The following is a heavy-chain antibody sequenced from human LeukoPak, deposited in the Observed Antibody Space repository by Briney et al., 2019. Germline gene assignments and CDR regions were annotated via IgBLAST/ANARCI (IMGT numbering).Heavy chain of an antibody. Sequence: SETLSLTCTVSGGSISSSSHYWGWIRQPPGKGLEWIGSIYYSGSTYYNPSLKSRVTISVDTSKNQFSLKLSSVTAADTAVYYCAREWPGAYYGSGNDYWGQGTLVTVSS. V-gene: IGHV4-39*07. CDR1: GGSISSSSHY. J-gene: IGHJ4*02. D-gene: IGHD3-10*01. CDR2: IYYSGST. CDR3: AREWPGAYYGSGNDY.